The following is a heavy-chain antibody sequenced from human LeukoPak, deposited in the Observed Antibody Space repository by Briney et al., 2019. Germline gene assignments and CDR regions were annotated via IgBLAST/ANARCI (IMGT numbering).Heavy chain of an antibody. V-gene: IGHV4-61*02. CDR3: ARAYGSGSLDAFDI. Sequence: SETLSLTCTVSGGSISSGSYYWSWIRQPPGKGLEWVGRIYTSGITNYNPSLKSRVTISVDTSKNQFSLKLSSVTAADTAVYYCARAYGSGSLDAFDIWGQGTVVTVSS. D-gene: IGHD3-10*01. J-gene: IGHJ3*02. CDR1: GGSISSGSYY. CDR2: IYTSGIT.